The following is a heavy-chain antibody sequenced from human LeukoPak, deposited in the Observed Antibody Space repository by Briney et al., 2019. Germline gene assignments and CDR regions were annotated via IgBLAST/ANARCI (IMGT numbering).Heavy chain of an antibody. Sequence: SETLSLTCTVSGGSISSYYWSWIRQPPGKGLEWIGYIYYSGSTYYNPSLKSRVTISVDTSKNQFSLKLSSVTAADTAVYYCARQAITYYYDSSLAFDIWGQGTMVTVSS. J-gene: IGHJ3*02. CDR1: GGSISSYY. D-gene: IGHD3-22*01. CDR3: ARQAITYYYDSSLAFDI. CDR2: IYYSGST. V-gene: IGHV4-59*04.